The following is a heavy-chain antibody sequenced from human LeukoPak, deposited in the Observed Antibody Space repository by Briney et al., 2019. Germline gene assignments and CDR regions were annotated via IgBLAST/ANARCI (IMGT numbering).Heavy chain of an antibody. J-gene: IGHJ6*02. V-gene: IGHV1-18*01. Sequence: ASVKVSCKASGYTFTSYGISWVRQAPGQGLEWMGWISAYNGNTNYAQKLQGRVTMTTDTSTSTAYMELRSLRSDDTAVYYCARVPVYCSGGSCYSLNYYYGMDVRGQGTTVTVSS. D-gene: IGHD2-15*01. CDR1: GYTFTSYG. CDR2: ISAYNGNT. CDR3: ARVPVYCSGGSCYSLNYYYGMDV.